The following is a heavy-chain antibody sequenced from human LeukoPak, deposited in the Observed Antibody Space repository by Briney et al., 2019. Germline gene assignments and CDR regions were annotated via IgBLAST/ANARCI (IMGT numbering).Heavy chain of an antibody. D-gene: IGHD2-15*01. J-gene: IGHJ4*02. CDR2: LSGSTTYI. V-gene: IGHV3-21*01. Sequence: GGPLRLSCAASGFDFTTYSMNWVRQAPGKGLERVSSLSGSTTYIYYADSVKGRFTISRDNAKNSLYLQMNSLRAEDTAIYYCARTRYCGGGSCFALDYWGLGTLVTVSS. CDR1: GFDFTTYS. CDR3: ARTRYCGGGSCFALDY.